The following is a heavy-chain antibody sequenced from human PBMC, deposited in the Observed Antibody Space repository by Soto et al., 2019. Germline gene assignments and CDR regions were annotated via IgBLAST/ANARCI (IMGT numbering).Heavy chain of an antibody. V-gene: IGHV1-18*01. CDR1: GYPSTSYG. Sequence: QVQLVQCGAEVKKPGASVKVSCKASGYPSTSYGISWVRQARGQGLEWMGWISAYNGNTNYAQKLQGRVTMTTDTSTSTAYMELRSLRSDDTAVYYCARDGRGTAMGFTAGDWFDPWGQGTLVTVSS. J-gene: IGHJ5*02. CDR2: ISAYNGNT. CDR3: ARDGRGTAMGFTAGDWFDP. D-gene: IGHD5-18*01.